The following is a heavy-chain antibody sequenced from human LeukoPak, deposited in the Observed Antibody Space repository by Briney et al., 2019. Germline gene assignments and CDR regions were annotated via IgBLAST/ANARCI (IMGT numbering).Heavy chain of an antibody. V-gene: IGHV1-3*01. CDR2: INAGNGNT. CDR1: GYTFTSYA. Sequence: ASVKVSCKASGYTFTSYAMHWVRQAPGQRLEWMGWINAGNGNTKYSQKFQGRVTITRDTSASTAYMELSSLRSEDTAVYYCARDRTSSGWYYFDYWGRGTLVTVSS. D-gene: IGHD6-19*01. CDR3: ARDRTSSGWYYFDY. J-gene: IGHJ4*02.